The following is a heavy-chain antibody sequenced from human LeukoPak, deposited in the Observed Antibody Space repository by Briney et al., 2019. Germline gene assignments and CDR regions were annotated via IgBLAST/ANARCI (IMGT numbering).Heavy chain of an antibody. CDR3: ARDLSYYDSSGYYADYYYYYGMDV. CDR1: GFTVSTNY. J-gene: IGHJ6*02. Sequence: GGSLRLSCVASGFTVSTNYMSWFRQAPGKGLEWVANIKQDGSEKYYVDSVKGRFTISRDNAKNSLYLQMNSLRAEDTAVYYCARDLSYYDSSGYYADYYYYYGMDVWGQGTTVTVSS. V-gene: IGHV3-7*01. CDR2: IKQDGSEK. D-gene: IGHD3-22*01.